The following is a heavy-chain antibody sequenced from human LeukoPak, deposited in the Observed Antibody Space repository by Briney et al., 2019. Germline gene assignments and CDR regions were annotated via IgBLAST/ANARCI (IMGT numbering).Heavy chain of an antibody. CDR3: ARTSSGTRDAFDI. CDR1: GFTFRSNW. CDR2: VQPDGSAK. D-gene: IGHD1-1*01. Sequence: GGSLRLSCAASGFTFRSNWMNWVRQAPGKGLEWVAHVQPDGSAKIYADSVKGRFTISRDNAKDSMYLQMNSLRVEDTAVYYCARTSSGTRDAFDIWGQGAMVTVSS. V-gene: IGHV3-7*01. J-gene: IGHJ3*02.